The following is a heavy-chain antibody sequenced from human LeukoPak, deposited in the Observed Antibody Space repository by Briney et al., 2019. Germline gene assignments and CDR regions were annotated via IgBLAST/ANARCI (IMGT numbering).Heavy chain of an antibody. J-gene: IGHJ4*02. CDR3: ARDARFGELVDY. CDR2: INSSGSI. V-gene: IGHV4-34*01. D-gene: IGHD3-10*01. Sequence: SETLSLLCAVCGGSLCGYYWSWIRQPPGKGLEWKGEINSSGSINYHPSLKSRVTISVDMSKNQFSLKLTSVTAADTAMYYCARDARFGELVDYWGRGTLVTVSS. CDR1: GGSLCGYY.